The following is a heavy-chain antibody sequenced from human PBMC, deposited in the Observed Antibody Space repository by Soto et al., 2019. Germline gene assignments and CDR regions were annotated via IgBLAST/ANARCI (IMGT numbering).Heavy chain of an antibody. CDR1: GYTFSSYG. Sequence: GGSLRLSCAASGYTFSSYGMHWVRQAPGKGLEWVAVISYAGSNIYYADSVKGRFTISRDNSKNTLYLHLNSLRAEDTAVYYCARAYITIFGVVTPYYMDVWGKGTTVTVSS. J-gene: IGHJ6*03. CDR2: ISYAGSNI. V-gene: IGHV3-30*03. CDR3: ARAYITIFGVVTPYYMDV. D-gene: IGHD3-3*01.